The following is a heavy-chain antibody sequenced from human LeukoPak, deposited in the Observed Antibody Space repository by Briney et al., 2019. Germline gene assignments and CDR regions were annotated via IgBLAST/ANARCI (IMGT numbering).Heavy chain of an antibody. V-gene: IGHV3-11*04. J-gene: IGHJ4*02. CDR3: ARVGTEYYFDC. CDR2: ISSSSSTI. D-gene: IGHD3-10*01. CDR1: AYSISSGYY. Sequence: LSLTCAVSAYSISSGYYWGWIRQPPGKGLEWVSYISSSSSTIYYADSVKGRFTISRDNAKNSLYLQMNSLRAEDTAVYYCARVGTEYYFDCWGQGTLVTVSS.